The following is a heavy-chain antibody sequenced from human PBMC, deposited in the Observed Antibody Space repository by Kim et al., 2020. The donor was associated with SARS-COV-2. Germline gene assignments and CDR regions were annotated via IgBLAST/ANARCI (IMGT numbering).Heavy chain of an antibody. CDR2: IWHDGGNT. V-gene: IGHV3-33*01. Sequence: GGSLRLSCAASGFTFSSYGMSWVRQAPGKGLEWVSVIWHDGGNTYYADSVKGRFTISRDNSKNTLYLQMNSLRAEDTAVYYCARDTMDSSGWAYYFDYWGQETLLPVS. CDR3: ARDTMDSSGWAYYFDY. D-gene: IGHD6-19*01. J-gene: IGHJ4*02. CDR1: GFTFSSYG.